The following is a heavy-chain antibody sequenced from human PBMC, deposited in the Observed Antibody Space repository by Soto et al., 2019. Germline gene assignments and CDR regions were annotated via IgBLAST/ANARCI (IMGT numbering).Heavy chain of an antibody. J-gene: IGHJ6*02. Sequence: PGGSLRLSCAASGFTFDDYTMHWVRQAPGKGLEWVSLISWDGGSTYYADSVKGRFTISRDNSKNSLYLQRNSLRTEDTALYYCSKDIGGSGSYHTPYYYYYGMDVWGQGTTVTVSS. CDR3: SKDIGGSGSYHTPYYYYYGMDV. CDR2: ISWDGGST. D-gene: IGHD3-10*01. V-gene: IGHV3-43*01. CDR1: GFTFDDYT.